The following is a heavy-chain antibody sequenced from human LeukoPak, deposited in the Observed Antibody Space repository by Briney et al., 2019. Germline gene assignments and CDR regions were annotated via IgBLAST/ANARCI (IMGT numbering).Heavy chain of an antibody. CDR1: GFTFSSYA. J-gene: IGHJ4*02. CDR2: ITSSGGNA. D-gene: IGHD4-17*01. Sequence: GGSLRLSCAASGFTFSSYAMTWVRQAPGKGLDWVSGITSSGGNADYADSVKGRFTISGDSSKNTLYLQMNSLRVEDTAVYYCARGVRYGEQDSWGQGTLVTVSS. V-gene: IGHV3-23*01. CDR3: ARGVRYGEQDS.